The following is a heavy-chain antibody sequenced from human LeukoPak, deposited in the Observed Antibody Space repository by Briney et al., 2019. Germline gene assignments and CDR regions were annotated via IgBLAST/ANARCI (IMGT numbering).Heavy chain of an antibody. CDR1: GFTFSSYE. Sequence: GGSLRLSCAASGFTFSSYEMNWVRQAPGKGLEWVSGIINRDGTTYYADSVKGRFTISRDNSKNTLYLQMNSLRVEDTAVYYCAKTTADSDAFDMWGQGTMVTVSS. V-gene: IGHV3-23*01. CDR2: IINRDGTT. D-gene: IGHD6-13*01. CDR3: AKTTADSDAFDM. J-gene: IGHJ3*02.